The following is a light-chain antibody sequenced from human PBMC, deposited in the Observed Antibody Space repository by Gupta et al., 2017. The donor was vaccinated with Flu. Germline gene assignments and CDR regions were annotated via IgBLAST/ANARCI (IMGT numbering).Light chain of an antibody. J-gene: IGKJ4*01. V-gene: IGKV3-15*01. CDR3: QQYNNWPPLT. CDR2: GAT. Sequence: VTLSVSPGDRPTLSCRAGHIVFSTIASYQQKPGQAPRLLIYGATSRATGIPARFSGSGSGTEFTLTISSRQSEDVAVYYCQQYNNWPPLTFGRGTKLEIK. CDR1: HIVFST.